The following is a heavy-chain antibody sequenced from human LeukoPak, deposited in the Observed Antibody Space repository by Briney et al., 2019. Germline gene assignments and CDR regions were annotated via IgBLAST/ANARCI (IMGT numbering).Heavy chain of an antibody. Sequence: PSETLSLTCTVSVASISSYYWSWIRQPPGKGLEWIGYIYYSGSTNYNPSLKSRVTISVDTSKNQFSLKLSSVTAADTAVYYCARGEGYGDYSAWGQGTLVTVSS. CDR1: VASISSYY. CDR3: ARGEGYGDYSA. V-gene: IGHV4-59*01. J-gene: IGHJ5*02. CDR2: IYYSGST. D-gene: IGHD4-17*01.